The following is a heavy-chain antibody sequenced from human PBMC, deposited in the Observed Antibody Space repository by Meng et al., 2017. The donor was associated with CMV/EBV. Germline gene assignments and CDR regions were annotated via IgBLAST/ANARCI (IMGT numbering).Heavy chain of an antibody. D-gene: IGHD2-2*01. V-gene: IGHV3-20*03. CDR1: YG. J-gene: IGHJ4*02. CDR3: ARGLASLGYCSSTSCYLYYFDY. Sequence: YGMSWVRKGPGKGREGVSGINWNGGSTGYADAVKGRFTISRDNAKNSLYLQMNSLRAEDTALYYCARGLASLGYCSSTSCYLYYFDYWGQGTLVTVSS. CDR2: INWNGGST.